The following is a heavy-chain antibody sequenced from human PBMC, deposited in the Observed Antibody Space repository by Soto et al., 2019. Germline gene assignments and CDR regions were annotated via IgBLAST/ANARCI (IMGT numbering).Heavy chain of an antibody. D-gene: IGHD5-18*01. V-gene: IGHV1-18*01. Sequence: QVQLVQSGAEVKKPGASVKVSCKASGYTFTSYGISWVRQAPGQGLEWMGWISAYNGNTNYAQKLQGRVTMTTDTSXNTAYMELRSLRSDDTAVYYCARVVDTAMVTGYFDYWGQGTLVTVSS. CDR2: ISAYNGNT. J-gene: IGHJ4*02. CDR3: ARVVDTAMVTGYFDY. CDR1: GYTFTSYG.